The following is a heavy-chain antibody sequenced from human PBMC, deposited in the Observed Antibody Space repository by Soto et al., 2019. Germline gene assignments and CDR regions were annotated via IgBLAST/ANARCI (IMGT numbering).Heavy chain of an antibody. V-gene: IGHV3-7*04. CDR3: ARGRSNAFDI. Sequence: EVQLVESGGGLVQPGGSLRLSCEGSGFTFSNFWMTWVRRAPGKGLEWVANINEDGSERYYVDSVKGRFTISTAHAKNSMYLQMNSLSAENAAVYYCARGRSNAFDIWGQGTMVTVSS. CDR1: GFTFSNFW. CDR2: INEDGSER. J-gene: IGHJ3*02.